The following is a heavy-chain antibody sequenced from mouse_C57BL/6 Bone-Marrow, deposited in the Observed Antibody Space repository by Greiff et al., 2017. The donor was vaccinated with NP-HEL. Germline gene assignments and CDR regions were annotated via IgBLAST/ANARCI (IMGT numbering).Heavy chain of an antibody. CDR2: IYPRSGNT. CDR1: GYTFTSYG. V-gene: IGHV1-81*01. CDR3: ARGGRLRLGPSY. J-gene: IGHJ2*01. D-gene: IGHD2-4*01. Sequence: QVQLQQSGAELARPGASVKLSCKASGYTFTSYGISWVKQRTGQGLEWIGEIYPRSGNTYYNEKFKGKATLTADKSSSTAYMELRSLTSEDSAVYFCARGGRLRLGPSYWGKGTTLTVSS.